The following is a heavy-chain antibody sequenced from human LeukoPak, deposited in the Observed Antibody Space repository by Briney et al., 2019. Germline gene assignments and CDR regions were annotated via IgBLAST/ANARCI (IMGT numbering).Heavy chain of an antibody. V-gene: IGHV4-39*07. CDR3: ARDIIPGGLHDY. J-gene: IGHJ4*02. D-gene: IGHD3-3*01. CDR1: GGSISSSSYY. Sequence: PSETLSLTCIVSGGSISSSSYYWGWVRQPPGKGLEWIGNIYYSGSTYYNPSLKSRVTISVDTSKNQFSLKLSSVTAADTAVYYCARDIIPGGLHDYWGQGALVTVSS. CDR2: IYYSGST.